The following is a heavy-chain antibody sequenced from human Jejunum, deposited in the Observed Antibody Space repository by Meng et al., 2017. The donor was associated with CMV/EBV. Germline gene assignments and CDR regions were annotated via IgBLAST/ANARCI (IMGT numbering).Heavy chain of an antibody. CDR3: ARGESRGYYYFDY. D-gene: IGHD3-22*01. CDR2: ISPSGNI. J-gene: IGHJ4*02. CDR1: CDSISNYF. Sequence: QVHPQAAGPGLVRPSETLSLPCTFSCDSISNYFWSWIRQPAGKKLEWIGRISPSGNINYIPSLKGRVTMSLDTSNNQIFLNLTSVTAADTALYYCARGESRGYYYFDYWGQGILVTVSS. V-gene: IGHV4-4*07.